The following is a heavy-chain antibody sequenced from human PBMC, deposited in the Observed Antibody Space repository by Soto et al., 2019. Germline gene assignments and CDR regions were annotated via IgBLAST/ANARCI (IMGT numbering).Heavy chain of an antibody. CDR3: SSDTSNSELYFDS. V-gene: IGHV4-31*03. CDR2: IYYTGST. Sequence: SETLSLTCTVSGVSVNTGTYYWTWIRQHPGKGLEWIGHIYYTGSTNYNPSLKGRVTISLDTFKNQFSLKLTSVTAADTAVYYFSSDTSNSELYFDSRRLATPVTVPS. CDR1: GVSVNTGTYY. D-gene: IGHD4-4*01. J-gene: IGHJ4*01.